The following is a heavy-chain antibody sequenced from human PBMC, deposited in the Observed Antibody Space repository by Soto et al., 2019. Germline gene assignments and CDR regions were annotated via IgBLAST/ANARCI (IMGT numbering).Heavy chain of an antibody. Sequence: GGSLRLSCAASGFTFSSYAMHWVRQAPGKGLEWVAVISYDGSNKYYADSVKGRFPISRDNSKNTLYLQMNSLRAEDTAVYYCARGPSSLTSFDYWGQGTLVTVSS. J-gene: IGHJ4*02. CDR1: GFTFSSYA. D-gene: IGHD2-2*01. V-gene: IGHV3-30-3*01. CDR3: ARGPSSLTSFDY. CDR2: ISYDGSNK.